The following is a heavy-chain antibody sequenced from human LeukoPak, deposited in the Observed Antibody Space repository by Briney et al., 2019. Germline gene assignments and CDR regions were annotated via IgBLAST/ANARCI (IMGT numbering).Heavy chain of an antibody. J-gene: IGHJ5*02. CDR2: INHGGST. D-gene: IGHD3-16*01. CDR1: GGSFSGYY. Sequence: SETLSLTCAVYGGSFSGYYWSWIRQPPGKGLEWIGEINHGGSTNYNPSLKSRVTISVDTSKNQFSLKLSSVTAADTAVYYCARVGGNVFRFKYEFDPWGQGTLVTVSS. V-gene: IGHV4-34*01. CDR3: ARVGGNVFRFKYEFDP.